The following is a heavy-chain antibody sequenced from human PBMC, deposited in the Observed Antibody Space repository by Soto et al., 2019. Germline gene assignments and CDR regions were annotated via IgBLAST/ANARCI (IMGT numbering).Heavy chain of an antibody. CDR3: AKIRGSSWMIDY. Sequence: EVQLLESGGGLAQPGGSLRLSCAASGFTFSSYAMSWVRQAPGKGLEWVSAISGSGGSTYYADSVKGRFTISRDNSKNTLYLQMNSLRAEDTAVYYCAKIRGSSWMIDYWGQGTLVTVSS. D-gene: IGHD6-13*01. V-gene: IGHV3-23*01. J-gene: IGHJ4*02. CDR2: ISGSGGST. CDR1: GFTFSSYA.